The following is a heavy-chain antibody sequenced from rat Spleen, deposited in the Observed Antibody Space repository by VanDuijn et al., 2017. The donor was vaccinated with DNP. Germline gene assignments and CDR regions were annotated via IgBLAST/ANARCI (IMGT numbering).Heavy chain of an antibody. Sequence: EVKLVESGGGLVQPGRSLKLSCAASGFNLNDYWMGWVRQAPGKGLEWIGEINKDSSTMNYTPSLKYKFTISRDNAQNTLYLQMSKLGSEDTATYYCARLRLEWEVRAMDAWGQGTSVTVSS. CDR3: ARLRLEWEVRAMDA. J-gene: IGHJ4*01. CDR1: GFNLNDYW. D-gene: IGHD1-1*01. CDR2: INKDSSTM. V-gene: IGHV4-2*01.